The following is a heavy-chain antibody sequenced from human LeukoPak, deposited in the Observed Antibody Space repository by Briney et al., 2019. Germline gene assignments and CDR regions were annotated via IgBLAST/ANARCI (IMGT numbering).Heavy chain of an antibody. CDR1: GGSISSSSYY. CDR2: IYYSGST. D-gene: IGHD4-17*01. J-gene: IGHJ4*02. Sequence: SETLSLTCTVSGGSISSSSYYWGWIRQPPGKGLEWIGSIYYSGSTYYNPSLKSRVTISIDTSKNQFSLKLSSVTAADTAVYYCAFNPMTTVTSYYFDYWGQGALITVSS. V-gene: IGHV4-39*01. CDR3: AFNPMTTVTSYYFDY.